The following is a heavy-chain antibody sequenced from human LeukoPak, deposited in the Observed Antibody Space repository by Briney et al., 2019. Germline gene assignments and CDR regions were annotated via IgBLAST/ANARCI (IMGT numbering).Heavy chain of an antibody. J-gene: IGHJ4*02. V-gene: IGHV3-23*01. CDR1: GFTFSSYG. D-gene: IGHD6-19*01. CDR2: ISGSGGTT. Sequence: GGSLRLSCEASGFTFSSYGMSWVRQAPGKGLEWVSGISGSGGTTHYGDSVQGRFTISRDNSKNTLFLHMSSLRAEDTAVYYCARDLAVAGARYFDYWGQGTLVTVSS. CDR3: ARDLAVAGARYFDY.